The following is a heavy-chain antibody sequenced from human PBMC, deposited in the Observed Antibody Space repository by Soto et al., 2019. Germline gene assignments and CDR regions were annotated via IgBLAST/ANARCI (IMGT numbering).Heavy chain of an antibody. D-gene: IGHD3-9*01. CDR2: ISGSGGST. CDR3: ANSYDILTGSDY. CDR1: GFTFSSYA. Sequence: GGSLRLSCAASGFTFSSYAMIWVRQAPGKGLEWVSAISGSGGSTYYADSVKGRFTISRDNSKNTLYLQMNSLRAEDTAVYYCANSYDILTGSDYWGQGTLVTVSS. V-gene: IGHV3-23*01. J-gene: IGHJ4*02.